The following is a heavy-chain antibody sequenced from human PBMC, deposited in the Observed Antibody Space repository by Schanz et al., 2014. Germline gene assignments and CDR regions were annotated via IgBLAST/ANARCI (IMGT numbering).Heavy chain of an antibody. CDR1: GFIVRSNY. V-gene: IGHV3-23*04. Sequence: EVQLVESGGGWVQPGGSLRLSCAVSGFIVRSNYMTWVRQAPGKGLEWVSSISSGGGSTYYADSVKGRFTISRDNSKNTLYLQMKSLRAEDTAVYYCAKGRFGELSAFDIWGQGTMVTVSS. CDR3: AKGRFGELSAFDI. D-gene: IGHD3-10*01. CDR2: ISSGGGST. J-gene: IGHJ3*02.